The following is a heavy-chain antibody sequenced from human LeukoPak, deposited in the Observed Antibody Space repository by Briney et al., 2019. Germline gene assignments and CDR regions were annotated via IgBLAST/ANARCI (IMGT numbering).Heavy chain of an antibody. D-gene: IGHD2-2*01. CDR3: AREYCSSTSCYSPDY. CDR1: GGTFSSYA. CDR2: IIPIFGTA. V-gene: IGHV1-69*13. Sequence: PVKVSCKASGGTFSSYAISWARQAPGQGLEWMGGIIPIFGTANYAQKFQGRVTITADESTSTAYMELSSLRSEDTAVYYCAREYCSSTSCYSPDYWGQGTLVTVSS. J-gene: IGHJ4*02.